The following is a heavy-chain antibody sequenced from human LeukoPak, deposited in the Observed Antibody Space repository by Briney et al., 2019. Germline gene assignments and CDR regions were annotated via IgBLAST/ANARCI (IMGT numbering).Heavy chain of an antibody. V-gene: IGHV1-69*04. J-gene: IGHJ4*02. CDR3: ARDLAIAVAGTRYFDY. CDR1: GGTFSSYA. D-gene: IGHD6-19*01. CDR2: IIPILGIA. Sequence: SVKVSCKASGGTFSSYAISWVRQAPGQGLEWMGRIIPILGIANYAQKFQGRVTITADKSTSTAYMELSSLRSEDTAVYYCARDLAIAVAGTRYFDYWGQGTLVTVSS.